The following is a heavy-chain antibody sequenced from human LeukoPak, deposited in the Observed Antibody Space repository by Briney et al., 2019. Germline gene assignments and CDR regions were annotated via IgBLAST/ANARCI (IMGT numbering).Heavy chain of an antibody. CDR3: AKVGYYDSGSPGGFDY. CDR1: GVTFSSCS. D-gene: IGHD3-10*01. CDR2: ISSSGTI. J-gene: IGHJ4*02. Sequence: GGSLRLSCAASGVTFSSCSMNWVRQAPGKGLEWVSYISSSGTIYYADSVKGRFTISRDNAKKSLYLQMNSLRDEDTAVYYCAKVGYYDSGSPGGFDYWGPGTLVTVSS. V-gene: IGHV3-48*02.